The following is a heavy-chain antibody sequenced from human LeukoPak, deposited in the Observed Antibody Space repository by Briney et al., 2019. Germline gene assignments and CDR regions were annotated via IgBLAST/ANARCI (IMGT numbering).Heavy chain of an antibody. CDR3: AREGYSYGHGVDY. Sequence: GGSLRLSCAASGFTFSDYYMSWIRQAPGKGLEWVSYISSSSSYTNYADSAKGRFTISRDNAKNSLYLQMNSLRAEDTAVYYCAREGYSYGHGVDYWGQGTLVTVSS. D-gene: IGHD5-18*01. V-gene: IGHV3-11*05. J-gene: IGHJ4*02. CDR2: ISSSSSYT. CDR1: GFTFSDYY.